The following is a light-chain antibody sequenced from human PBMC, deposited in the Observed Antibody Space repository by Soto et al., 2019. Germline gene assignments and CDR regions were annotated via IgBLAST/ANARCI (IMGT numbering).Light chain of an antibody. CDR1: SSNIGAGYD. Sequence: QSVLTQPPSVSGAPGQRVTISCSEGSSNIGAGYDVHWYQQLPGTAPKLLIYSNTNRPSGVPDRFSGSMSGTSASLATTGLQAEDEADYYCQSYDTSLSDSVFGGGTQLTVL. J-gene: IGLJ7*01. V-gene: IGLV1-40*01. CDR3: QSYDTSLSDSV. CDR2: SNT.